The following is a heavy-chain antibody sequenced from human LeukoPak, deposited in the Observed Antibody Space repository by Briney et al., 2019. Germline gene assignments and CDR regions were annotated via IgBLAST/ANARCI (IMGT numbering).Heavy chain of an antibody. V-gene: IGHV4-34*01. D-gene: IGHD3-10*01. CDR1: GGSFSGYY. CDR2: INHSGST. Sequence: PSETLSLTCAVYGGSFSGYYWSWIRQPPGKGLEWIGEINHSGSTNYNPSLKSRVTISVDTSKNQFSLKLSSVTAADTAVYYYARAPHRDYGSGSYYNDFDYWGQGTLVTVSS. CDR3: ARAPHRDYGSGSYYNDFDY. J-gene: IGHJ4*02.